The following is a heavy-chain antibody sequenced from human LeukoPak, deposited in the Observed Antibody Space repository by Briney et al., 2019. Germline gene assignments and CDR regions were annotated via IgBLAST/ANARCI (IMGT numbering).Heavy chain of an antibody. CDR2: INSDGSST. Sequence: GGSLRLSCAASGFTFNSYWMHWVRPAPGKGLVRVSRINSDGSSTNYADSVKGRVTISRDNAKNTLYLQMNSLRAEDTAVYYCARAVAGRLDYWGQGTLVTVSS. CDR1: GFTFNSYW. CDR3: ARAVAGRLDY. D-gene: IGHD6-13*01. V-gene: IGHV3-74*01. J-gene: IGHJ4*02.